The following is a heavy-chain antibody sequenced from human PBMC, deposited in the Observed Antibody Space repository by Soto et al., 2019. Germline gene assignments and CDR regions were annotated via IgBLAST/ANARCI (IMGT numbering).Heavy chain of an antibody. V-gene: IGHV7-4-1*01. CDR1: GYTFTSYA. Sequence: QVQLVQSGSELKKPGASVKVSCKASGYTFTSYAMNWVRQAPGQGLEWMGWINTNTGNPTYAQGFTGRFVFSLDTSVSTAYLQICSLKAEDTAVYYCARQGWHTVDTAMVSNWFDPWGQGTLVTVSS. D-gene: IGHD5-18*01. CDR3: ARQGWHTVDTAMVSNWFDP. J-gene: IGHJ5*02. CDR2: INTNTGNP.